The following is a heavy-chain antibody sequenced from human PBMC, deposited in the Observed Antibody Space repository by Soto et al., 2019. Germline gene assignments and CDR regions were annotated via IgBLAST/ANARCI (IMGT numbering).Heavy chain of an antibody. CDR3: ASSYGDYEVHKYGFNYFDY. V-gene: IGHV4-59*01. CDR1: GGSISSYY. J-gene: IGHJ4*02. CDR2: IYYSGST. D-gene: IGHD4-17*01. Sequence: SETLSLTCTVSGGSISSYYWSWIRQPPGKGLEWIGYIYYSGSTNYNPSLKSRVTISVDTSKNQFSLKLSSVTTADTAVYYCASSYGDYEVHKYGFNYFDYWGQGTLVTVSS.